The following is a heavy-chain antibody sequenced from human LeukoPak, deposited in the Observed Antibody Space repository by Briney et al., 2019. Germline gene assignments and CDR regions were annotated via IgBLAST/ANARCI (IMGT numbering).Heavy chain of an antibody. J-gene: IGHJ4*02. V-gene: IGHV3-23*01. CDR1: GFTFSNYA. D-gene: IGHD3-10*01. Sequence: PGGSLRLSCAASGFTFSNYAMIWVRQAPGKGLEWVSAISDSGTKTYYADSVRGRFTLSRDNSQNTLYPQMNSLGTEDTALYYCARPLNYFDSTTSRRDFDYWGQGTLVTVSS. CDR3: ARPLNYFDSTTSRRDFDY. CDR2: ISDSGTKT.